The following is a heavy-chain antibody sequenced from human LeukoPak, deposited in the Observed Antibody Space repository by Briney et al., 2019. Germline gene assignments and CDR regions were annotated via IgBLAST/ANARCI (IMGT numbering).Heavy chain of an antibody. D-gene: IGHD4-11*01. V-gene: IGHV3-23*01. CDR2: ISGSGGTT. J-gene: IGHJ5*02. CDR3: AKGYSILNCFDL. CDR1: GFTFSSHA. Sequence: GGSLRLSCAASGFTFSSHAMSWVRQAPGKGLEWVSAISGSGGTTYYADSVKGQFTISRDNSKNTLYLQMNSLRAEDTAVYYCAKGYSILNCFDLWGQGTLVTVSS.